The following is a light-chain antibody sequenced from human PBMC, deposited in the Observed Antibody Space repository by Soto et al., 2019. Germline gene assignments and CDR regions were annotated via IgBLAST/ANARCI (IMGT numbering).Light chain of an antibody. V-gene: IGKV3-20*01. CDR3: QQYGSSPLT. CDR2: DAS. Sequence: PGERATLSFRASQSISSSYLAWYQQKPGQAPRLLIYDASSRATGIPARFSGGGSGTDFTLTISSLEPEDFAVYYCQQYGSSPLTFGGGTKVDIK. J-gene: IGKJ4*01. CDR1: QSISSSY.